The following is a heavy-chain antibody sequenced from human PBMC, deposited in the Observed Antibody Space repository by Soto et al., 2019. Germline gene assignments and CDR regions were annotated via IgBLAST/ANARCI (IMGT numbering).Heavy chain of an antibody. V-gene: IGHV1-18*01. CDR3: ATLLGFSYGGSWYSHVADY. J-gene: IGHJ4*02. D-gene: IGHD5-18*01. CDR2: ISAYNGNT. CDR1: GYTFTSYG. Sequence: ASVKVSCKASGYTFTSYGISWVRQAPGQGLEWMGWISAYNGNTNYAQKLQGRFTISRDNSKSTLYLQMNSLRAEDTAVYYCATLLGFSYGGSWYSHVADYWGQGTLVTVSS.